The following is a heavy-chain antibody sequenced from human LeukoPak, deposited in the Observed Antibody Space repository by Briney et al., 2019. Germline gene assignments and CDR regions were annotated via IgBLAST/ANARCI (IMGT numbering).Heavy chain of an antibody. Sequence: ASVKVSCKASGYTFTNYDINWVRQATGQGLEWMGWMNPHSGNTGYAQKFQGRVTMTRNTSISTAYMELCSLRSEDTAVYYCARLSSHYGDYKVDPWGQGTLVTVSS. CDR1: GYTFTNYD. CDR3: ARLSSHYGDYKVDP. V-gene: IGHV1-8*01. D-gene: IGHD4-17*01. CDR2: MNPHSGNT. J-gene: IGHJ5*02.